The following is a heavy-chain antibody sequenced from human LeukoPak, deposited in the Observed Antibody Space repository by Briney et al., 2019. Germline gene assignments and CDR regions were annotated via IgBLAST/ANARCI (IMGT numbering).Heavy chain of an antibody. V-gene: IGHV1-69*02. Sequence: SVKVSCKASGGTFSSYTISWVRHAPGQGLQWMGRMIPILGIANYAQKFQGRVTITADKSTSTAYMELSSLRSEDTAVYYCASRYCSSTSCYTLSAFDIWGQGTMVTVSS. CDR3: ASRYCSSTSCYTLSAFDI. CDR1: GGTFSSYT. CDR2: MIPILGIA. J-gene: IGHJ3*02. D-gene: IGHD2-2*02.